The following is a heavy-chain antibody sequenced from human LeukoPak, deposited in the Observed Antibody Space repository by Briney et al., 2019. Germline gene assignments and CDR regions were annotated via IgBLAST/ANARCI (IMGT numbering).Heavy chain of an antibody. CDR3: AKDRAVAGSY. Sequence: GGSLRLSCAASGFTFDDYAMHWVRQAPGKGLEWVSGISWNSGSIGYADSVKGRFTISRDNSKNTLYLQMNSLRAEDTAVYYCAKDRAVAGSYWGQGTLVTVSS. J-gene: IGHJ4*02. CDR1: GFTFDDYA. CDR2: ISWNSGSI. V-gene: IGHV3-9*01. D-gene: IGHD6-19*01.